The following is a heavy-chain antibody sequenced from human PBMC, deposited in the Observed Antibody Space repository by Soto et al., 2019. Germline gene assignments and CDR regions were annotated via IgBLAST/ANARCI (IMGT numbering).Heavy chain of an antibody. D-gene: IGHD2-15*01. CDR2: IRNKAYGGTT. CDR3: TRNVRGYCSDFTYPRPDY. J-gene: IGHJ4*02. CDR1: GFTFGDYA. Sequence: GGSLRLSCTTSGFTFGDYAMTWFRQAPGKGLEWVSFIRNKAYGGTTEYAASVKGRFTISRDDSKSIAYLQMNSLKTEDTAVYYCTRNVRGYCSDFTYPRPDYWGQGTLVTVSS. V-gene: IGHV3-49*03.